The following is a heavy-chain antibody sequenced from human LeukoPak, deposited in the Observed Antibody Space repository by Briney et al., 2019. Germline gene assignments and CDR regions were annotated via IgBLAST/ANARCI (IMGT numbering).Heavy chain of an antibody. D-gene: IGHD3-16*01. CDR2: ISWNSGSI. Sequence: GRSLRLSCSASGFTFYDYAMHWLRHAPGKGREWVSGISWNSGSIGYADSVKVRFTISRDNAKNSLYLQMHSLRAEDTALYYCAKGGGAFDIWGQGPMVTVSS. CDR1: GFTFYDYA. V-gene: IGHV3-9*01. CDR3: AKGGGAFDI. J-gene: IGHJ3*02.